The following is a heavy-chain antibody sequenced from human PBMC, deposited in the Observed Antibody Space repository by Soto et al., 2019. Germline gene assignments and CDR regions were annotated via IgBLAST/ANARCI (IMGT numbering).Heavy chain of an antibody. D-gene: IGHD4-17*01. CDR2: IYYSGST. CDR1: GGSISSYY. Sequence: SETLSLTCTVSGGSISSYYWSWIRQPPGKGLEWIGYIYYSGSTNYNPSLKSRVTISVDTSKNQFSLKLSSVTAADTAVYYCARIIDDYGDYKTFDYWGQGTLVTVSS. J-gene: IGHJ4*02. V-gene: IGHV4-59*08. CDR3: ARIIDDYGDYKTFDY.